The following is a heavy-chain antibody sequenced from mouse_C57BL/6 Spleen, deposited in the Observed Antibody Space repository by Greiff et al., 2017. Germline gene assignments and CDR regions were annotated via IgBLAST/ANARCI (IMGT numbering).Heavy chain of an antibody. V-gene: IGHV3-6*01. CDR1: GYSITSGYY. J-gene: IGHJ1*03. CDR3: ARDDYDSYWYFDV. CDR2: ISYDGSN. Sequence: EVKLQESGPGLVIPSQSLSLTCSVTGYSITSGYYWNWIRQFPGNKLEWMGYISYDGSNNYNPSLKNRISITRDTSKNQFFLKLNSVTTEDTATYYCARDDYDSYWYFDVWGTGTTVTVSS. D-gene: IGHD2-4*01.